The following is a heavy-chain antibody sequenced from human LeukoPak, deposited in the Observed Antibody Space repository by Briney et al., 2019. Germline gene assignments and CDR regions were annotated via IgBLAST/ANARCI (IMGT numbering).Heavy chain of an antibody. CDR1: GFTFSSYG. J-gene: IGHJ6*03. D-gene: IGHD3-22*01. Sequence: GGSLRLSCAASGFTFSSYGMHWVRQAPGKGLEWVAFIRYDGSNKYYADSVKGRFTISRDNSKNTLYLQMNSLRAEDTAVYYCAKDGVYYDSSGYPYYYYYMDVWGKGTTVTISS. CDR3: AKDGVYYDSSGYPYYYYYMDV. CDR2: IRYDGSNK. V-gene: IGHV3-30*02.